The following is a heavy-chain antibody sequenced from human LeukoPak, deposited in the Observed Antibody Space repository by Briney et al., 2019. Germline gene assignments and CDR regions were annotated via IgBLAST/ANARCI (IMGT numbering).Heavy chain of an antibody. Sequence: QSGGSLRLSCAASRFIFSDYTMSWVRQLPGKGLEWVSGIRHSGVDSSYADSVKGRFTISRDNSKNMLYLQMNSLRDDDTGVYYCARDRRATPMYFFDFWGQGTPVTVSS. V-gene: IGHV3-23*01. CDR1: RFIFSDYT. D-gene: IGHD2-15*01. CDR2: IRHSGVDS. J-gene: IGHJ4*02. CDR3: ARDRRATPMYFFDF.